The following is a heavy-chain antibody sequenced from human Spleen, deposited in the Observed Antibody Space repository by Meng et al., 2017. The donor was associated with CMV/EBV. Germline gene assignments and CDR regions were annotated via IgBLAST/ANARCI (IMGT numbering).Heavy chain of an antibody. CDR2: INQDGGDK. J-gene: IGHJ4*02. D-gene: IGHD3-10*01. CDR3: ARDPRNYGTENYRRDYFDY. CDR1: AFTFSDHW. V-gene: IGHV3-7*01. Sequence: GGSLRLSCAASAFTFSDHWMSWVRQAPGTGLEWVANINQDGGDKYYVDSVKGRFTISRDNTKSSLYLQMTSLGAEDTALYYCARDPRNYGTENYRRDYFDYWGQGTLVTVS.